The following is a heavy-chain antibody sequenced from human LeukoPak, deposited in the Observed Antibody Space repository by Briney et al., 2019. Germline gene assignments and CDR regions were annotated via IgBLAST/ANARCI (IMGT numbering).Heavy chain of an antibody. CDR2: ICAFSVVT. CDR1: VYIFSQSG. Sequence: ASVRVSCKASVYIFSQSGFTSGRQAPGHGLEGRGWICAFSVVTKYEQQLQDRVTLTTDTSTSTAYMELRRLRSDDTAVYYCARGTETDSSGSNGFFGSHYWGQGTLVSVSS. CDR3: ARGTETDSSGSNGFFGSHY. V-gene: IGHV1-18*01. D-gene: IGHD3-22*01. J-gene: IGHJ4*02.